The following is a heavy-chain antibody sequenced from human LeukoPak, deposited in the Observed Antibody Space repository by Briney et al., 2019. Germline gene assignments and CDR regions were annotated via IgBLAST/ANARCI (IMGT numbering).Heavy chain of an antibody. Sequence: PGGSLRLSCATSGFTVSSNYMSWVRQAPGKGLEWVSIIYSGGGTYYADSVKGRFTISRDNSKNTLYLQMNSLRAEDTAVYYCARDQVPALANWGQGTLVTVSS. D-gene: IGHD5-18*01. CDR3: ARDQVPALAN. J-gene: IGHJ4*02. CDR2: IYSGGGT. V-gene: IGHV3-66*01. CDR1: GFTVSSNY.